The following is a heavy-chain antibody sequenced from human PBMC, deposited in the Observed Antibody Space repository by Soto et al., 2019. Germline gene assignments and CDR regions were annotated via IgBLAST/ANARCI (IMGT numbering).Heavy chain of an antibody. CDR3: ARVKSAAMFYYYYMDV. D-gene: IGHD2-2*01. CDR2: IYYSGST. J-gene: IGHJ6*03. Sequence: QLQLQESGPGLVKPSETLSLTCTVSGGSINSSSYYWGWIRQPPGKGLEWIGSIYYSGSTYYNPSLKSRVTRSVDTSKNQFSLELGSVTAADTAVYYCARVKSAAMFYYYYMDVWGKGTTVTVSS. CDR1: GGSINSSSYY. V-gene: IGHV4-39*01.